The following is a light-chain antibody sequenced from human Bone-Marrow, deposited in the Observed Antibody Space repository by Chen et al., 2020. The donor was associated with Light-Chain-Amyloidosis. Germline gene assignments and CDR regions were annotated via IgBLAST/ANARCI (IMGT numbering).Light chain of an antibody. V-gene: IGKV3-15*01. CDR2: GAS. CDR3: QQYNQWPPLT. CDR1: QNVFIN. J-gene: IGKJ4*01. Sequence: EIDLTQSPATLSVSPGEGATLSCRASQNVFINLAWYQQKPGQAPRLLIYGASMRAIGVPARFSGSGSGTEFTLTISSLQPEDSAVYYCQQYNQWPPLTFGGGTKVEI.